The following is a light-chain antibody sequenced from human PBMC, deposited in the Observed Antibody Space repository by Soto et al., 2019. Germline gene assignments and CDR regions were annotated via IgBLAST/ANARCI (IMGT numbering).Light chain of an antibody. CDR3: NSYTTSSTLV. V-gene: IGLV2-14*03. J-gene: IGLJ1*01. CDR2: DVS. Sequence: QSAPTQPASVSGSLGQSITISCTGTRSDVGGYNFVSWYQQHPGKAPKLLIFDVSKRPSGVSNRFSGSQSGNTASLTISGLQVEDEADYYCNSYTTSSTLVFGTGTSSPS. CDR1: RSDVGGYNF.